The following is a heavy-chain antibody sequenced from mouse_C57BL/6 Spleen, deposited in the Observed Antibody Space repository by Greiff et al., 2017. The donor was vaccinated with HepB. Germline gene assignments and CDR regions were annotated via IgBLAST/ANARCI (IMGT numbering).Heavy chain of an antibody. CDR1: GFSLTSYG. CDR2: IWSDGST. Sequence: QVQLKESGPGLVAPSQSLSITCTVSGFSLTSYGVHWVRQPPGKGLEWLVVIWSDGSTTYNSALKSRLSISKDNSKSQVFLKMNSLQTDDTAMYYCARHPLMVTSRDYYAMDYWGQGTSVTVSS. D-gene: IGHD2-2*01. J-gene: IGHJ4*01. V-gene: IGHV2-6-1*01. CDR3: ARHPLMVTSRDYYAMDY.